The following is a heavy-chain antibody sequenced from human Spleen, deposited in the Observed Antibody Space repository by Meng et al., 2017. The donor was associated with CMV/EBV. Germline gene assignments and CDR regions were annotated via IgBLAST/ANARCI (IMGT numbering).Heavy chain of an antibody. J-gene: IGHJ4*02. Sequence: GESLKISCAASGFTFDDYAMHWVRQAPGKGLEWVSLISWDGGSTYYADSVKGRFTISRDNSKNSLYLQMNSLRAEDTALYYWAKDRGSSGSWSSGYFDYWGQGTLVTVSS. CDR1: GFTFDDYA. CDR3: AKDRGSSGSWSSGYFDY. D-gene: IGHD1-26*01. CDR2: ISWDGGST. V-gene: IGHV3-43D*03.